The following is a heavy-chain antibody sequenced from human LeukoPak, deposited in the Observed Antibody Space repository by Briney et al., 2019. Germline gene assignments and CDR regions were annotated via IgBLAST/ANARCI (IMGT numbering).Heavy chain of an antibody. Sequence: GGSLRLSCAASGFTFSSYSMSWVRQAPGKGLEWVSAITDSGTGTYYADSVKGRFTISRDNAKNSLFLQMNSLRAEDTAVYYCASDAYYYGSGSTDYDFWGQGTLVTVSS. V-gene: IGHV3-23*01. J-gene: IGHJ4*02. D-gene: IGHD3-10*01. CDR2: ITDSGTGT. CDR1: GFTFSSYS. CDR3: ASDAYYYGSGSTDYDF.